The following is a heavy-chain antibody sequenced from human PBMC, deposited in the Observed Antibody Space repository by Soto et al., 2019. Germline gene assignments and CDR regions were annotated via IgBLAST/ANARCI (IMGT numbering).Heavy chain of an antibody. Sequence: EVQLLDSGGGLVQPGGSLRLSCAASGFTFGSHAMIWVRQAPGKGLEWVSAISGSGGSAYYADSVKGRFTISRDNSINTLYLQMNSLRAEDTALYYCAKEPYSDFWSAYYYFDYWGQGTLVTVSS. CDR1: GFTFGSHA. CDR3: AKEPYSDFWSAYYYFDY. V-gene: IGHV3-23*01. CDR2: ISGSGGSA. D-gene: IGHD3-3*01. J-gene: IGHJ4*02.